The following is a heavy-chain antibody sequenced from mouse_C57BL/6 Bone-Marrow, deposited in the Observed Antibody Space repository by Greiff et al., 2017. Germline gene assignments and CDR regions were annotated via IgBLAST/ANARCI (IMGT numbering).Heavy chain of an antibody. V-gene: IGHV1-69*01. CDR2: IDPSDSYT. Sequence: VQLQQSGAELVMPGASVKLSCKASGYTFTSYWMHWVKQRPGQGLEWIGEIDPSDSYTNYNQKFKGKSTLTVDKSSSTAYMQLSSLTSEDSAVYYCARGDYYSPWFAYWGQGTLVTVSA. D-gene: IGHD1-1*01. CDR3: ARGDYYSPWFAY. CDR1: GYTFTSYW. J-gene: IGHJ3*01.